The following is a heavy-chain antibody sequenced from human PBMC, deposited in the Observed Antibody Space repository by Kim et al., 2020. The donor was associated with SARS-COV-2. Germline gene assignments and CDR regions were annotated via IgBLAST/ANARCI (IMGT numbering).Heavy chain of an antibody. CDR3: ARGSSGSLGFDAFDI. J-gene: IGHJ3*02. Sequence: QKFQGRVTITADESTSTAYMELSSLRSEDTAVYYCARGSSGSLGFDAFDIWGQGTMVTVSS. D-gene: IGHD1-26*01. V-gene: IGHV1-69*01.